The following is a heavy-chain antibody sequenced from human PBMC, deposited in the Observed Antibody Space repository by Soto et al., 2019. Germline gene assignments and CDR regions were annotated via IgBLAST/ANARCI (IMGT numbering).Heavy chain of an antibody. CDR3: AGQVGYYY. CDR2: ISYDGRNK. V-gene: IGHV3-30*04. D-gene: IGHD1-26*01. Sequence: QVQLVESGGGVVQPGRSLRLSCAASGFTFSSYAMHWVRQAPGKGLEWVAVISYDGRNKYYADSVKGRFTISRDNSKNTLYLQMNSLRAEDTAVYYCAGQVGYYYWGQGTLVTVSS. CDR1: GFTFSSYA. J-gene: IGHJ4*02.